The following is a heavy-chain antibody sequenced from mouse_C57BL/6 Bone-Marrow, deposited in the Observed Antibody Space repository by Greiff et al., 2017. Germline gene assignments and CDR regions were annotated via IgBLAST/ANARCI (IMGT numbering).Heavy chain of an antibody. J-gene: IGHJ3*01. CDR3: AVYYGSSLWFAY. CDR2: ISYDGSN. CDR1: GYSITSGYY. Sequence: EVQLQQSGPGLVKPSQSLSLTCSVTGYSITSGYYWNWIRQFPGNKLEWMGYISYDGSNNYNPSLKNRISITRDTSKNQFFLKLNSVTTEDTATYYCAVYYGSSLWFAYWGQGTLVTVSA. D-gene: IGHD1-1*01. V-gene: IGHV3-6*01.